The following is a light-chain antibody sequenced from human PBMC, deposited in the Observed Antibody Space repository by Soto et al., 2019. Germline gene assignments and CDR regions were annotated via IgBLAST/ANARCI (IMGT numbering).Light chain of an antibody. CDR1: QNINKY. V-gene: IGKV3-11*01. CDR2: DSF. CDR3: QQRSNWLYT. J-gene: IGKJ2*01. Sequence: EIVLTQSPATLSLSPGERATLSCRASQNINKYLAWYQQRPGQPPRLLIYDSFHRATDIPARFSGSGSGTDFTLTIDSLEPEDFAIYYCQQRSNWLYTFGQGTKLEI.